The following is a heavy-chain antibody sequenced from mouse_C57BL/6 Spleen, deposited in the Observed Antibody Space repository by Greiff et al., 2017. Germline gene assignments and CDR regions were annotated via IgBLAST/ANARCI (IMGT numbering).Heavy chain of an antibody. J-gene: IGHJ1*03. V-gene: IGHV1-53*01. CDR3: ARSISYYNCGSYGYFDV. CDR2: INPSNGGT. CDR1: GFTFTSYW. Sequence: QVQLQQPGTELVKPGASVKLSCTASGFTFTSYWMHWVKPRPGPGLEWIGNINPSNGGTNYNETFKSKATLTVGKSSSTADMQLSSLTPEDSAVYYCARSISYYNCGSYGYFDVWGTGTTVTVSS. D-gene: IGHD1-1*01.